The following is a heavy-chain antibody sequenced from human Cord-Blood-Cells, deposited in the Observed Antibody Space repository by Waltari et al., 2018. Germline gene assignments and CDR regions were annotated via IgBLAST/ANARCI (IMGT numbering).Heavy chain of an antibody. Sequence: QVQLVESGGGVVQPGRSLRLSCAASGFTFRSYAMHWVRQAPGKGLEWVAVISYDGSNKYYADSVKGRFTISRDNSKNTLYLQMNSLRAEDTAVYYCANYDYGDYFDYWGQGTLVTVSS. CDR1: GFTFRSYA. V-gene: IGHV3-30*04. CDR3: ANYDYGDYFDY. J-gene: IGHJ4*02. CDR2: ISYDGSNK. D-gene: IGHD4-17*01.